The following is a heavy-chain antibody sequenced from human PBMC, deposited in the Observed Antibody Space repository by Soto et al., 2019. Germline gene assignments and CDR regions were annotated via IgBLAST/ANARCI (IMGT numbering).Heavy chain of an antibody. J-gene: IGHJ6*02. CDR3: ASYWGGNSPLYGMDV. Sequence: SVKVCWKASGGNFGSYAISWVRQDPGQRLEWMGGIIPIFGTANYAQKFQGRVTITADESTSTAYMELSSLRSEDTAVYYCASYWGGNSPLYGMDVWGQGTTVTVSS. CDR2: IIPIFGTA. D-gene: IGHD2-8*02. V-gene: IGHV1-69*01. CDR1: GGNFGSYA.